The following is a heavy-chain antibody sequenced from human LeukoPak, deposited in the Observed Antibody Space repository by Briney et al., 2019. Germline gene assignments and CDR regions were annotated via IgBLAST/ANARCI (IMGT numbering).Heavy chain of an antibody. D-gene: IGHD4-17*01. CDR1: GLTVNNNY. CDR3: ASADPVYGDFDY. Sequence: GGSLRLSCTMSGLTVNNNYRSWVRQSPGEGREWVSAIFSDGRTYQAHSVKSRFTISRDTPKNKLFLQLSTLRADDTALYHCASADPVYGDFDYWVQGILVAVCS. V-gene: IGHV3-53*01. J-gene: IGHJ4*02. CDR2: IFSDGRT.